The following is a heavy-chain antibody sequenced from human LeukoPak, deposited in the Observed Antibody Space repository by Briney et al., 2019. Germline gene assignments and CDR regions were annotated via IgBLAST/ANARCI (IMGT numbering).Heavy chain of an antibody. Sequence: SVKVSCKASGYTFTSYGISWVRQAPGQGLEWMGGIIPIFGTANYAQKFQGRVTITADESTSTAYMEPSSLRSEDTAVYYCARDCPELPCSGALDIWGQGTMVTVSS. CDR2: IIPIFGTA. CDR3: ARDCPELPCSGALDI. D-gene: IGHD1-26*01. J-gene: IGHJ3*02. CDR1: GYTFTSYG. V-gene: IGHV1-69*13.